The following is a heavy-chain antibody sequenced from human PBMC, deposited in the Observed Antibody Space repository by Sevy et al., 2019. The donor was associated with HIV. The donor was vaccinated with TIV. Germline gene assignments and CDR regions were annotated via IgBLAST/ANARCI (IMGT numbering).Heavy chain of an antibody. D-gene: IGHD2-21*01. J-gene: IGHJ4*02. CDR3: ARLEQRHCNGAHCYPFDY. CDR2: IYPDDYDT. V-gene: IGHV5-51*01. CDR1: GYSFTTYW. Sequence: GESLKISCEGSGYSFTTYWIGWVRQMPGKGLEWMGVIYPDDYDTRYNPSFPGQVTISADKSINTAYLEWSSLKASDTAIYYCARLEQRHCNGAHCYPFDYWGQGTLVTVSS.